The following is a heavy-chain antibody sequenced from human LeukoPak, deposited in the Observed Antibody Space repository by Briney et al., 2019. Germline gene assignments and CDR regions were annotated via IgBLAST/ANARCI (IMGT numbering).Heavy chain of an antibody. CDR2: IYSGGDT. D-gene: IGHD3-10*01. CDR1: GFFVSSNF. J-gene: IGHJ4*02. V-gene: IGHV3-66*01. CDR3: ARKSDSYMLRGGDC. Sequence: PGGSLRLSCAASGFFVSSNFMSWVRQARGKGLVGGSVIYSGGDTYYADSVRGRFTISRDKSKNTLYLQMDSLRVEDTAVYYCARKSDSYMLRGGDCWGQGTLVTVSS.